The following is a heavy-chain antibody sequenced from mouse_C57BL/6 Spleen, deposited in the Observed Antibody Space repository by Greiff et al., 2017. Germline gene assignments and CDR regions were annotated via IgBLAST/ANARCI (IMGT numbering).Heavy chain of an antibody. Sequence: VKLMESGAELARPGASVKLSCKASGYTFTSYGISWVKQRTGQGLEWIGEIYPRSGNTYYNEKFKGKATLTADKSSSTAYMELRSLTSEDSAVYFCARESLTNYYAMDYWGQGTSVTVSS. J-gene: IGHJ4*01. CDR1: GYTFTSYG. CDR3: ARESLTNYYAMDY. CDR2: IYPRSGNT. D-gene: IGHD1-3*01. V-gene: IGHV1-81*01.